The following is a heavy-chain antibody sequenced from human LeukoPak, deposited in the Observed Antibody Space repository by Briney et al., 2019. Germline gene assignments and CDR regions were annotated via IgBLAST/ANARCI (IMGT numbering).Heavy chain of an antibody. CDR2: INHSGST. J-gene: IGHJ6*03. V-gene: IGHV4-34*01. CDR3: ARDRYYDSSGWGYHYYMDV. Sequence: PSETLSLTCAVYGGSFSGYYWSWIRQPPGKGLEWIGEINHSGSTNYNPSLKSRVTMSVDTSKNQFSLKLSSVTAADTAVYYCARDRYYDSSGWGYHYYMDVWGKGTTVTISS. D-gene: IGHD3-22*01. CDR1: GGSFSGYY.